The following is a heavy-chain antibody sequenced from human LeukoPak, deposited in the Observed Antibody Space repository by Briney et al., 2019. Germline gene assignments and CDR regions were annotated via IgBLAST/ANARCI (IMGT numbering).Heavy chain of an antibody. Sequence: PGGSLRLSCAASGFNFNGHEMNWARQAPGQGLEWIAYISGSGSVIYYADSVKGRFTISRDNAKDSLFLQMNSLRAEDTAVYYCAREVKTASGTWWFDAWGQGTLVTVSS. CDR3: AREVKTASGTWWFDA. CDR1: GFNFNGHE. CDR2: ISGSGSVI. D-gene: IGHD6-13*01. J-gene: IGHJ5*02. V-gene: IGHV3-48*03.